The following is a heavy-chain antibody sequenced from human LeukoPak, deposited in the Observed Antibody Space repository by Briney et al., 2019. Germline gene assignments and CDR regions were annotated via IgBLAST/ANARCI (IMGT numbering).Heavy chain of an antibody. V-gene: IGHV3-30-3*01. CDR2: ISYDGSNK. J-gene: IGHJ4*02. CDR1: GFTFSSYA. Sequence: GGSLRLSCAASGFTFSSYAMHWVRQAPGKGLEWVAVISYDGSNKYYADSVKGRFTISRDNSKNTLYLQMNSLRAEDTAVYYCARGRYSSSWPSYFDYWGQGTLVTVSS. D-gene: IGHD6-13*01. CDR3: ARGRYSSSWPSYFDY.